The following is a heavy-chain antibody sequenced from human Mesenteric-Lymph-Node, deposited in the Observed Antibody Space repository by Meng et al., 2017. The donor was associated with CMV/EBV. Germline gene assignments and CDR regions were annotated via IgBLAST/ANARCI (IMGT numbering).Heavy chain of an antibody. CDR2: IYGAGST. J-gene: IGHJ4*02. D-gene: IGHD3-10*01. Sequence: GGSLRLSCAASGFTFSYYGMHWVRQAPGKGLEWVSLIYGAGSTYYADSVKGRFTISRDNAKNTLYLQMDSLRAEDTAVYYCARDKPITKVRGVFDYWGQGTLVTVSS. V-gene: IGHV3-NL1*01. CDR3: ARDKPITKVRGVFDY. CDR1: GFTFSYYG.